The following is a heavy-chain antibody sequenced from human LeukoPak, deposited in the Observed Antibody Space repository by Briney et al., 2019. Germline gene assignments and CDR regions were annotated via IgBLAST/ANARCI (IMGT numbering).Heavy chain of an antibody. D-gene: IGHD1-26*01. CDR3: AKVRVGGSYFQH. Sequence: GRSLRLSCAASGFTFDDYAMHWVRQAPGKGLEWVSGISWNSGSIGYADSVKGRFTISRDNAKNSPYLQMNSLRAEDMALYYCAKVRVGGSYFQHWGQGTLVTVSS. CDR2: ISWNSGSI. V-gene: IGHV3-9*03. CDR1: GFTFDDYA. J-gene: IGHJ1*01.